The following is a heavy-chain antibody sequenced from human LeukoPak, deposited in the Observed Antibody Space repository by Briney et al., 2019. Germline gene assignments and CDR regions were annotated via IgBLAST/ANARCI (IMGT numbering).Heavy chain of an antibody. Sequence: GGSLRLSCAASGFTFSSYAMSWARQAPGKGLEWVSGIIGSGGHTYYADSVKGRFTISRDNLKKTLYLQMNSLRAEDTATYYCAKLGSIAVAADFDYWGQGTLVTVSS. CDR2: IIGSGGHT. CDR3: AKLGSIAVAADFDY. D-gene: IGHD6-19*01. J-gene: IGHJ4*02. V-gene: IGHV3-23*01. CDR1: GFTFSSYA.